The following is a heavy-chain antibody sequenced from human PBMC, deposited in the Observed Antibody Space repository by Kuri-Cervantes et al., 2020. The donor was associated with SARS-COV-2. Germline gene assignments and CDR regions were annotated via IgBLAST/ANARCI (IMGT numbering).Heavy chain of an antibody. CDR3: ARDLDGYYYARSGYYFGRAPPKHWHFDL. V-gene: IGHV3-7*04. Sequence: GESLKISCAASGFTFGSYVMSWVRQSPGKGLEWVANIKQDGSEKYYVDSVKGRFIISRDNAKNSLYLQMNSLRAEDTAVYYCARDLDGYYYARSGYYFGRAPPKHWHFDLWGRGTLVTVSS. D-gene: IGHD3-22*01. J-gene: IGHJ2*01. CDR2: IKQDGSEK. CDR1: GFTFGSYV.